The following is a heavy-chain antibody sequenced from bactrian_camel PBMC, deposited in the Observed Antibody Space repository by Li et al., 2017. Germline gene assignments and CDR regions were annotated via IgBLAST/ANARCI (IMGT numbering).Heavy chain of an antibody. CDR3: AAGRRMLTCVWNY. V-gene: IGHV3S55*01. CDR1: GFTFDGGD. Sequence: VQLVESGGGSVQAEGSLRLSCAASGFTFDGGDMTWYRKVPGSECEWIGKKSNKGITSYPDSVKGRFTISRDSAKNTLYLQMNNLKTEDTAVYYCAAGRRMLTCVWNYWGQGTQVTVS. CDR2: KSNKGIT. J-gene: IGHJ4*01. D-gene: IGHD1*01.